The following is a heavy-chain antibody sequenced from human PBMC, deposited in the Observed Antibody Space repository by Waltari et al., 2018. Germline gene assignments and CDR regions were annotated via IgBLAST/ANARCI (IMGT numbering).Heavy chain of an antibody. Sequence: VPLPQWGAGLCKPSETLSLTGPAYGGSFIGYSWSWPRQPPGKGLEWIGEINHSGSTNYNPSLKSRVTISVDTSKNQFSLKLSSVTAADTAVYYCARSLGFRRRYPRGFDPWGQGTLVTVSS. CDR3: ARSLGFRRRYPRGFDP. CDR2: INHSGST. V-gene: IGHV4-34*01. CDR1: GGSFIGYS. J-gene: IGHJ5*02. D-gene: IGHD3-16*01.